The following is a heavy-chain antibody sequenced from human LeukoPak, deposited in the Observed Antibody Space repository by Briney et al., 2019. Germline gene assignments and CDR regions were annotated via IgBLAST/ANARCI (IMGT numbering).Heavy chain of an antibody. J-gene: IGHJ5*02. CDR3: ARRNDYSNYVGWFDP. CDR2: IYYSGST. D-gene: IGHD4-11*01. CDR1: GGSISSGGYY. V-gene: IGHV4-31*03. Sequence: PSQTLSLTCTVSGGSISSGGYYWSWFRQHPGKGLEWIGYIYYSGSTYYNPSLKGRVTISVDTSKNQFSLKLSSVTAADTAVYYCARRNDYSNYVGWFDPWGQGTLVTVSS.